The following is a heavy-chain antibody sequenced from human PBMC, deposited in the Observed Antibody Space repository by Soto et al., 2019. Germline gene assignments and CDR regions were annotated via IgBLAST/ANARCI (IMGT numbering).Heavy chain of an antibody. CDR3: ARPTAYYDFWSGPYAFDI. V-gene: IGHV4-34*01. D-gene: IGHD3-3*01. Sequence: SETLSLTCAVYGGSFSGYYWSWIRQPPGKGLEWIGEINHSGSTNYNPSLKSRVTISVDTSKNQFSLKLSSVTAADTAVYYCARPTAYYDFWSGPYAFDIWGQGTMDTVSS. CDR2: INHSGST. J-gene: IGHJ3*02. CDR1: GGSFSGYY.